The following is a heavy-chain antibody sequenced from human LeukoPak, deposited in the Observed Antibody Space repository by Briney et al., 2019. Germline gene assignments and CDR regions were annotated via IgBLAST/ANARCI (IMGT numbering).Heavy chain of an antibody. CDR3: ARAPTVLVGYCSSSSCQADY. D-gene: IGHD2-2*01. CDR1: KFTFDNYA. CDR2: ISGDSRYI. J-gene: IGHJ4*02. Sequence: GGSLRLSCAASKFTFDNYAMSWVRQAPGKGLEWVSAISGDSRYIYYADSVRGRFTISRDNAENSLYLQMNSLRVEDTAVYYCARAPTVLVGYCSSSSCQADYWGQGTLVTVSS. V-gene: IGHV3-21*01.